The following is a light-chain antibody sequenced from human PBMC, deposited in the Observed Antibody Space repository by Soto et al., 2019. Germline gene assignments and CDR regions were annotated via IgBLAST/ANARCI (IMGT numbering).Light chain of an antibody. Sequence: QSVLTQPASVSGSPGQSITISCTGTSSDIGAYNYVSWYQQHPGKAPKLIIYDVTNRPAGISSRFSASKSGNTASLTISVLQAEDEADYYCCSYKSRSTLYVFGTGTKVTVL. V-gene: IGLV2-14*03. CDR3: CSYKSRSTLYV. CDR1: SSDIGAYNY. CDR2: DVT. J-gene: IGLJ1*01.